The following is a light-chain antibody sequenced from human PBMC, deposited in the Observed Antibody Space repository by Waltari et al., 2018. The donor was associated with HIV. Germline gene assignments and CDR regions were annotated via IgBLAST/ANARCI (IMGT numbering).Light chain of an antibody. CDR1: QSLLHNNGYNY. V-gene: IGKV2-28*01. CDR2: LAS. J-gene: IGKJ4*01. Sequence: DIVMTQPPFFLPVSPGEPASISCRSSQSLLHNNGYNYLNWYMQRPGQSPQLLSYLASHRASGVPDRFSGSGSGTDFTLHIKKVEADDVGLYFCMQALEIPLTFGGGTKVEIK. CDR3: MQALEIPLT.